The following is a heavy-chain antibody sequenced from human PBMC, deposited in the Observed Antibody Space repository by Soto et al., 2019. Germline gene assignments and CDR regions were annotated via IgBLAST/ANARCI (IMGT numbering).Heavy chain of an antibody. CDR2: IIPILGIA. CDR1: GGTFSSYT. V-gene: IGHV1-69*02. J-gene: IGHJ6*03. Sequence: ASVKVSCKASGGTFSSYTISWVRQAPGQGLEWMGRIIPILGIANYAQKSQGRVTITADKSTSTAYMELSSLRSEDTAVYYCARGGIAVAGTEPSFYYMDVWGKGTTVTVSS. CDR3: ARGGIAVAGTEPSFYYMDV. D-gene: IGHD6-19*01.